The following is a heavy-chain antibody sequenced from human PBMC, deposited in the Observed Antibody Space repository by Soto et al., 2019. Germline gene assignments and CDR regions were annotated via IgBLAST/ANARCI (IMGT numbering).Heavy chain of an antibody. CDR2: IFPLTDTP. J-gene: IGHJ4*02. V-gene: IGHV1-69*08. Sequence: QVQLVQSGAEVKKPGSSVKVSCKASGGTFRNYPINWVRQAPGQGLEWMGSIFPLTDTPDYAQSFQARLTISADKATSTAYMELSSLTSDDPAMYFCARGPLVVVNYFESWGQGTLVTVSS. CDR3: ARGPLVVVNYFES. CDR1: GGTFRNYP. D-gene: IGHD6-6*01.